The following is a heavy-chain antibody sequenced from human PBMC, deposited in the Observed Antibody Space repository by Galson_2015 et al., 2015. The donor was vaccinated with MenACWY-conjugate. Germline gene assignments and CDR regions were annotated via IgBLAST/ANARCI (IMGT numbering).Heavy chain of an antibody. J-gene: IGHJ4*02. D-gene: IGHD5-18*01. CDR3: ARHHVNTAMFLDS. CDR2: INPSDSYA. Sequence: QSGAEVTKPGESLRISCKASGYSFTSFWISWVRQMPGKGLEWMAGINPSDSYANYNSSFQGHVTISADKSTGTAFLQWSSLKSSDTAVYFCARHHVNTAMFLDSWGQGTLVTVSS. V-gene: IGHV5-10-1*01. CDR1: GYSFTSFW.